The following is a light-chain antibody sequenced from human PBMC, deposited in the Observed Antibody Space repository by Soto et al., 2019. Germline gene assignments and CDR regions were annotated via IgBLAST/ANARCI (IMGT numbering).Light chain of an antibody. CDR3: SSYTSSSTLYV. CDR2: DVS. V-gene: IGLV2-14*01. Sequence: QSVLXQPASVSGSPGQSITISCTGTSSDVGGYNYVSWYQQHPGKAPKLMIYDVSNRPSGLSNRFSGSKSGNTASLTISGLQAEDEADYYCSSYTSSSTLYVFGTGTKVTVL. J-gene: IGLJ1*01. CDR1: SSDVGGYNY.